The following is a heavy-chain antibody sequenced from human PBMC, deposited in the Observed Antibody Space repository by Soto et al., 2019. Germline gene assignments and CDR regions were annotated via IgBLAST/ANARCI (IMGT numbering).Heavy chain of an antibody. D-gene: IGHD3-22*01. Sequence: QVQLVQSGAEVKKPGSSVKVSCTASGGAFRNYAVSWVRQAPGRGLEWMGAVMPTFGAGVYAQKFQGRLTIFEDESTNTAYLHVSSLTVEDAAIYYCAASRGFYEAMDAWGQGTTLTVSS. CDR3: AASRGFYEAMDA. CDR1: GGAFRNYA. J-gene: IGHJ6*02. CDR2: VMPTFGAG. V-gene: IGHV1-69*01.